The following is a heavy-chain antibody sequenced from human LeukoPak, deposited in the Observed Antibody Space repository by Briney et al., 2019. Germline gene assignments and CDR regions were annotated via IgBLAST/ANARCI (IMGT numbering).Heavy chain of an antibody. CDR2: ISGSGGNT. V-gene: IGHV3-23*01. J-gene: IGHJ6*02. D-gene: IGHD1-26*01. CDR1: GFTFFNYA. Sequence: GGSLRLSCAASGFTFFNYAMSWVRQSPGKGLEWVSIISGSGGNTNYADSVKGRFTISRDNSKNTLYLQMNSLRAEDTAVYYCAKVRGGGSYHYYYGMDVWGQGTTVTVSS. CDR3: AKVRGGGSYHYYYGMDV.